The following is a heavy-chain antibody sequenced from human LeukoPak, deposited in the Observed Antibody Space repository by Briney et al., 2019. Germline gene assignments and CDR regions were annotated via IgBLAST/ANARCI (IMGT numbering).Heavy chain of an antibody. J-gene: IGHJ4*02. CDR2: IYTSGST. CDR3: ARGFATKDY. V-gene: IGHV4-61*02. CDR1: GGSISSGSYY. Sequence: SQTLSLTCTVSGGSISSGSYYWSWIRQPAGKGLEWIGRIYTSGSTNYNPSLKSRVTISVDTSKNQFSLKLSSVTAADTAVYYCARGFATKDYWGQGTLVTVSS. D-gene: IGHD1-26*01.